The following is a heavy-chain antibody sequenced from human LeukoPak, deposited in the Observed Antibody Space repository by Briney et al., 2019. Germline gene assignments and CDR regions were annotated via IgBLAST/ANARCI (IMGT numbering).Heavy chain of an antibody. CDR3: ARDPASSFDY. V-gene: IGHV3-33*08. Sequence: GGSLRLSCAASRFTFSSYAMSWVRQAPGKGLEWVAVIWYDGSKRYYADSVKGRFTISRDDSKNTLYLQMNSLRDEDTAVYYCARDPASSFDYWGQGTLVTVSP. CDR2: IWYDGSKR. D-gene: IGHD2-15*01. CDR1: RFTFSSYA. J-gene: IGHJ4*02.